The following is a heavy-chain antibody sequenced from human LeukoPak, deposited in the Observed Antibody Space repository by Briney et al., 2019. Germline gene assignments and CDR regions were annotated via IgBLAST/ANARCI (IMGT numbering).Heavy chain of an antibody. V-gene: IGHV3-23*01. J-gene: IGHJ6*03. CDR3: AKDENYYDSSGYYYYYYMDV. Sequence: GGSLRLSCAASGSTFSSYAMSWVRQAPGKGLEWVSAISGSGGSTYYADSVKGRFTISRDNSKNTLYLQMNSLRAEDTAVYYCAKDENYYDSSGYYYYYYMDVWGKGTTVTVSS. CDR2: ISGSGGST. CDR1: GSTFSSYA. D-gene: IGHD3-22*01.